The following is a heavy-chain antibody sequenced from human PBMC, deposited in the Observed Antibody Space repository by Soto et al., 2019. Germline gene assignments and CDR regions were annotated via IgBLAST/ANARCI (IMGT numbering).Heavy chain of an antibody. CDR2: INAGNGNT. Sequence: ASVKVSCKASGYTFTSYAMHWVRQAPGQRLEWMGWINAGNGNTKYSQKFQGRVTITRDTSASTAYMELSSLRSEDTAVYYCARWTPVYDDAFDIWGQGTMVTVSS. CDR1: GYTFTSYA. V-gene: IGHV1-3*01. CDR3: ARWTPVYDDAFDI. J-gene: IGHJ3*02. D-gene: IGHD2-8*01.